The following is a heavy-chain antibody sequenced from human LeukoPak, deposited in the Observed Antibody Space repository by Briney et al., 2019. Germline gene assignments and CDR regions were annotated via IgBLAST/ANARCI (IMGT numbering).Heavy chain of an antibody. J-gene: IGHJ4*02. CDR1: GYTFTSYD. V-gene: IGHV1-8*03. Sequence: GASVKVSCKASGYTFTSYDINWVRQATGQGLEWMGWMNPNSGNTGYAQKFQGRVTITGNTSISTAYMELSSLRSEDTAVYYCARVGGYSSSWYYFDYWGQGTLVTVSS. D-gene: IGHD6-13*01. CDR2: MNPNSGNT. CDR3: ARVGGYSSSWYYFDY.